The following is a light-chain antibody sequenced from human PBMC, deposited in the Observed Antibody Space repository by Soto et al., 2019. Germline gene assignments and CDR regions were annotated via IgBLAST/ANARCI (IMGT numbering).Light chain of an antibody. V-gene: IGKV1-27*01. J-gene: IGKJ1*01. CDR1: QGISNY. CDR3: QKYNSAPWT. Sequence: DIQMTQSPSSLSASVGDRVTITCRASQGISNYLAWYQQKPGKVPKLLIYAASTLQSGGPSRFSGSGSGTDFHLTISSLQPEDVATYYCQKYNSAPWTFGQGTKVAIK. CDR2: AAS.